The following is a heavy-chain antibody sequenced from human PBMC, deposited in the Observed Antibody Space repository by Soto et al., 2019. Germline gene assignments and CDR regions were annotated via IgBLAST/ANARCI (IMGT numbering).Heavy chain of an antibody. J-gene: IGHJ4*02. V-gene: IGHV1-69*01. CDR3: ARDGDYCGGDFYRFDY. D-gene: IGHD2-21*02. CDR2: IIPIFGTA. Sequence: QVQLVQSGAEVKKPGSSVKVSCKASGGTFSSYAISWVRQAPGQGREWMGGIIPIFGTANYAQKFQGRVTITADESTSTAYMELSSLRSEDTAVYYCARDGDYCGGDFYRFDYWGQGTLVTVSS. CDR1: GGTFSSYA.